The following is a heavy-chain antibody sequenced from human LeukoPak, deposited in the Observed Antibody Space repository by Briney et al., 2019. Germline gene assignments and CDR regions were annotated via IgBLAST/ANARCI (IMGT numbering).Heavy chain of an antibody. CDR3: ARDVGSGYSMDYYFDY. CDR2: ISAYNGNT. D-gene: IGHD3-22*01. J-gene: IGHJ4*02. Sequence: ASVKVSCKASGYTFTSYGISWVRQAPGQGLEWMGWISAYNGNTNYAQKLQGRVTMTTDTSTSTAYMELWSLRSDDTAVYYCARDVGSGYSMDYYFDYWGQGTLVTVSS. CDR1: GYTFTSYG. V-gene: IGHV1-18*01.